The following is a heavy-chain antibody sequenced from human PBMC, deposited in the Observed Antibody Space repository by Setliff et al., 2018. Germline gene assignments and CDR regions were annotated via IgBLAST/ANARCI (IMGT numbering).Heavy chain of an antibody. J-gene: IGHJ6*02. Sequence: SETLSLTCAVYGGSFSGYYWSWIRQPPGKRLEWIGEIIHSGSTNYNPSLKSRVTIPMDTSKNQFSLKVSSVTAADTAVYYCARGPRVWVRDGMDVWGQGTTVTVSS. CDR3: ARGPRVWVRDGMDV. CDR1: GGSFSGYY. CDR2: IIHSGST. V-gene: IGHV4-34*01. D-gene: IGHD3-16*01.